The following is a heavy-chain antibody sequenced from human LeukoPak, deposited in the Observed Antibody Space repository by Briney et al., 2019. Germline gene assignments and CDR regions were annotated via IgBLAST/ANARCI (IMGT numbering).Heavy chain of an antibody. CDR2: ISSSGSTI. D-gene: IGHD5-12*01. CDR3: AKDRSYSGYDNDIYFDY. CDR1: GFTFSSYE. Sequence: PGGSLRLSCAASGFTFSSYEMNWVRQAPGKGLEWVSYISSSGSTIYYADSVKGRFTISRDNAKNSLYLQMNSLRAEDTAVYYCAKDRSYSGYDNDIYFDYWGQGTLVIVSS. V-gene: IGHV3-48*03. J-gene: IGHJ4*02.